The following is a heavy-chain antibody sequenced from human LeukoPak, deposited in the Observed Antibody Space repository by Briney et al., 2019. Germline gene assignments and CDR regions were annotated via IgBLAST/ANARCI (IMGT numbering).Heavy chain of an antibody. J-gene: IGHJ4*02. D-gene: IGHD1-26*01. Sequence: GGSLRLSCAASGFTFSSYNMNWVRQAPGKGLEWASSISRSSDYIYYADSVKGRFTISRDNAKNSLYLQMNSLRAEDTAVYYCAREELSYWGQGTLVTVFS. CDR2: ISRSSDYI. CDR1: GFTFSSYN. CDR3: AREELSY. V-gene: IGHV3-21*01.